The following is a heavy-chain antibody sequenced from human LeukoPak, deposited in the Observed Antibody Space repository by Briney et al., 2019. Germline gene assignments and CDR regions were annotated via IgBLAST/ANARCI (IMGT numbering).Heavy chain of an antibody. CDR2: IIPTFGTA. V-gene: IGHV1-69*13. D-gene: IGHD4-17*01. CDR3: ARDRDYGDYVFFDY. Sequence: SVKVSCKASGGTFSSYAISWVRRAPGQGLEWMGGIIPTFGTANYAQKFQGRVTITADESTSTAYMELSSLRSEDTAVYYCARDRDYGDYVFFDYWGQGTLVTVSS. CDR1: GGTFSSYA. J-gene: IGHJ4*02.